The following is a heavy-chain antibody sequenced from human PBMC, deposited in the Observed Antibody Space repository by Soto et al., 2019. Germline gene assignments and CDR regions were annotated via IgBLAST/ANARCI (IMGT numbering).Heavy chain of an antibody. CDR3: AKDLILDGSADYGMDV. CDR1: GFTFSSYG. J-gene: IGHJ6*02. CDR2: ISYDGSNK. Sequence: GGSLRLSCAASGFTFSSYGMHWVRQAPGKGLEWVAVISYDGSNKYYADSVKGRFTISRDNSKNTLYLQMNSLRAEDTAVYYCAKDLILDGSADYGMDVWGQGTTVTVSS. V-gene: IGHV3-30*18. D-gene: IGHD3-10*01.